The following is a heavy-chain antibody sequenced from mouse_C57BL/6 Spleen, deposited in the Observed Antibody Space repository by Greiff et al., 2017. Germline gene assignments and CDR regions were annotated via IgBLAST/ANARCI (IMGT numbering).Heavy chain of an antibody. CDR3: AREGAYYGPRGY. J-gene: IGHJ2*01. CDR2: IDPGDGDT. D-gene: IGHD2-10*01. Sequence: EVQLQESGAELVKPGASVKLSCTASGFTITDYYMHWVKQRTEQGLEWIGRIDPGDGDTKYAPKFQGKATITADTSSSTAYLQLRSLTSEDTAVXYCAREGAYYGPRGYWGQGTTLTVSS. V-gene: IGHV14-2*01. CDR1: GFTITDYY.